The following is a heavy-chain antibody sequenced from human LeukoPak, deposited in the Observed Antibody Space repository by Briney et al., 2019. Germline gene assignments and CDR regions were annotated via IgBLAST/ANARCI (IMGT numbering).Heavy chain of an antibody. CDR2: ISGYNGNT. Sequence: GASVKVSCKVSGYTFTGYDINWVRQAPGQGLEWMGWISGYNGNTNYAQNFQGRVTMTTDTSTSTTYMEVRSLRSDDTAVYYCARDTGITAAVGGFWGQGTLVTVSS. J-gene: IGHJ4*02. CDR3: ARDTGITAAVGGF. D-gene: IGHD6-13*01. CDR1: GYTFTGYD. V-gene: IGHV1-18*01.